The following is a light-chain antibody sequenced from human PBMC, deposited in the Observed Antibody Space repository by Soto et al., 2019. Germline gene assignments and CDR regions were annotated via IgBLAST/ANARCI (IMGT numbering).Light chain of an antibody. CDR2: STS. Sequence: QAVVTQEPSFSVSPGGTVTLTCGVSSGPVSTRYYPSWYQQTPGQAPRTLIYSTSTTSSGVPDRFSGSIVVNKAALTISGAQADDESDYYCVLYMGSGIWVFGGGTKLTVL. J-gene: IGLJ3*02. CDR1: SGPVSTRYY. CDR3: VLYMGSGIWV. V-gene: IGLV8-61*01.